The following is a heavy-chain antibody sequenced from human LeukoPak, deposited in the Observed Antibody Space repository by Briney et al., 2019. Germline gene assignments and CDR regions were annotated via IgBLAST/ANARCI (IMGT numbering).Heavy chain of an antibody. V-gene: IGHV3-7*01. D-gene: IGHD3-10*01. J-gene: IGHJ6*03. CDR3: ARLRAYYYASYFYYYMDV. CDR1: GFSFSSYW. Sequence: GGSLRLSCEGSGFSFSSYWMTWVRQLPGKGPEWVANIRQDESERYFADSVKGRFTISRDNAKKSVYLHMSSLRAEDTALYYCARLRAYYYASYFYYYMDVWGKGTTVTVSS. CDR2: IRQDESER.